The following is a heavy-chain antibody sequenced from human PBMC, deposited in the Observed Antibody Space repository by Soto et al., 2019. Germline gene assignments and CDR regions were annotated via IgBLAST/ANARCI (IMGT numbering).Heavy chain of an antibody. V-gene: IGHV3-21*01. J-gene: IGHJ5*02. D-gene: IGHD4-17*01. CDR1: GFTFSSCR. CDR2: ISSSSNYI. CDR3: AGLMTTVVSKWFDP. Sequence: XGGLGIYCAASGFTFSSCRMDWFRQAPGKGLEWVSSISSSSNYIYYAGSVKGRFTISRDNAKNSPYLQMKSLRAEDTAVYYCAGLMTTVVSKWFDPWGQGTLVTVYS.